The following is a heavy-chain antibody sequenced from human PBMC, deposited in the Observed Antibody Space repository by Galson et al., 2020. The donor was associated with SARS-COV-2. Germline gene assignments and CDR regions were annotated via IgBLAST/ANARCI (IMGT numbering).Heavy chain of an antibody. CDR1: GFTFSTYP. D-gene: IGHD7-27*01. J-gene: IGHJ6*02. V-gene: IGHV3-30-3*01. Sequence: GESLQISCAASGFTFSTYPMHWIRQAPGKGLAWVAVISYDGINKQYADSVKGRFTISRDNSKNTVHLQMNSLRAEDTALYYCARDSSGEGYYYGMDVWGQGTTVTVSS. CDR3: ARDSSGEGYYYGMDV. CDR2: ISYDGINK.